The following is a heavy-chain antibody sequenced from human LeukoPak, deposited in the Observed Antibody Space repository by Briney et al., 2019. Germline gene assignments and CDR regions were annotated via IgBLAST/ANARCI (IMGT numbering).Heavy chain of an antibody. Sequence: ASVKVSCKASGYTFTSYAMNWVRQAPGQGLEWMGWINTNTGNPTYAQGFTGRFVFSLDTSVSTAYLQISSLKAEDTAVYYCARDVGGWAAAYYYYMDVWGKETTVTVSS. CDR2: INTNTGNP. CDR3: ARDVGGWAAAYYYYMDV. V-gene: IGHV7-4-1*02. CDR1: GYTFTSYA. D-gene: IGHD3-16*01. J-gene: IGHJ6*03.